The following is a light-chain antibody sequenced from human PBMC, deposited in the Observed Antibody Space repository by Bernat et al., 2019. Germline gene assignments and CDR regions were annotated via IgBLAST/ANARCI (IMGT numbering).Light chain of an antibody. CDR2: AAE. CDR1: QNIDTY. J-gene: IGKJ4*01. V-gene: IGKV1-39*01. Sequence: DIQMTQSPSSLSASVGDRVTITCRASQNIDTYLNWYQQHPGKAPKLLIFAAETLASGVPSRFRGRGSGTDFTLTISSLQPEDSATYYCQQCYSSLLLTFGGGTKVE. CDR3: QQCYSSLLLT.